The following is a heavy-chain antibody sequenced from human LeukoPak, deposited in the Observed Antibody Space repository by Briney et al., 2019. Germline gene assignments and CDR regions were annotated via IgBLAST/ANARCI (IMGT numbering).Heavy chain of an antibody. Sequence: SGPTLVKPTQTLTLTCSFSGFSLRINGVGVGWIRQPPGKALEWLALIYWDDDKRYSPSLKSRLTITKDTSKNQVVLTMTNMDPVDTATYYCAHTPRGGYCSTTSCSGFDSWGQGTLVTVSS. J-gene: IGHJ4*02. V-gene: IGHV2-5*02. D-gene: IGHD2-2*01. CDR3: AHTPRGGYCSTTSCSGFDS. CDR2: IYWDDDK. CDR1: GFSLRINGVG.